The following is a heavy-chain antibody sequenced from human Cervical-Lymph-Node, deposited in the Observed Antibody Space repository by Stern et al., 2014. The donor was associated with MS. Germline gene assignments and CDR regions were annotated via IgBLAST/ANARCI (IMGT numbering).Heavy chain of an antibody. Sequence: VQLVESGAEVKKPGSSVNVSCKASGGTFSSSYAITWMRQAPGQGLEWMGRIIPILGLPYYAQKFQGRLPITADTSTSTVYMGLSSLTSEDTAVYYCARGVVSNRAAATLHNLFDPWGQGTLVTVSS. D-gene: IGHD2-15*01. CDR1: GGTFSSSYA. CDR2: IIPILGLP. J-gene: IGHJ5*02. V-gene: IGHV1-69*09. CDR3: ARGVVSNRAAATLHNLFDP.